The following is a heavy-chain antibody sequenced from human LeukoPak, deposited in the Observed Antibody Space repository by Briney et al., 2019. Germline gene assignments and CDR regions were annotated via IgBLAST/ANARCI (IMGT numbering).Heavy chain of an antibody. CDR3: ARDRSPLYDSSGYYSHFDY. D-gene: IGHD3-22*01. J-gene: IGHJ4*02. V-gene: IGHV4-30-4*01. Sequence: IYFSGSTYYNPSLKSRVTISLDTSKNQFSLKLSSVTAADTAVYYCARDRSPLYDSSGYYSHFDYWGQGTLVTVSS. CDR2: IYFSGST.